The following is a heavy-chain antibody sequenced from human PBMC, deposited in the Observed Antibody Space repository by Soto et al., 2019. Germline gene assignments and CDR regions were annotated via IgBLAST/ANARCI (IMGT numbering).Heavy chain of an antibody. V-gene: IGHV1-18*01. CDR1: GYTFTSYG. D-gene: IGHD4-17*01. CDR2: VSAYNGNT. CDR3: AILMTTVTTGDAFDI. Sequence: ASVKVSCKASGYTFTSYGISWVRQAPGQGLEWMGWVSAYNGNTNYAQKLQGRVTMTTDTSTSTAYMELRSLRSDDTAVYYCAILMTTVTTGDAFDIWGQGTMVTV. J-gene: IGHJ3*02.